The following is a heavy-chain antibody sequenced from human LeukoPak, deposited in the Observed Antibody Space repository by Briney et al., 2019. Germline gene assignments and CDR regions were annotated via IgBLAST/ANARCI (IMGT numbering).Heavy chain of an antibody. CDR1: GYTFTSYD. V-gene: IGHV1-8*01. CDR3: ARTAMVRGVMIPYYFDY. Sequence: ASVKVSCKASGYTFTSYDINWVRQATGQGLEWMGWMNPNSGNTGYAQKFQGRVTMTTDTSTSTAYMELRSLRSDDTAVYYCARTAMVRGVMIPYYFDYWGQGTLVTVSS. D-gene: IGHD3-10*01. J-gene: IGHJ4*02. CDR2: MNPNSGNT.